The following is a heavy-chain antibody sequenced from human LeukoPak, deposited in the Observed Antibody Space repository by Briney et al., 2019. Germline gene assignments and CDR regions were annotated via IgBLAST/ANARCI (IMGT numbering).Heavy chain of an antibody. V-gene: IGHV3-30*18. CDR1: GFTFNNHD. CDR2: ISYDGRNK. J-gene: IGHJ3*01. D-gene: IGHD2-15*01. Sequence: GGSLRLSCAASGFTFNNHDMHWVRQAPGKGLEWVAGISYDGRNKYYADSVKGRFTISRDNSKNTLNLQMNSLRTEDTAVYYCAKPRDIDSWAFDVWGQGTMVAVS. CDR3: AKPRDIDSWAFDV.